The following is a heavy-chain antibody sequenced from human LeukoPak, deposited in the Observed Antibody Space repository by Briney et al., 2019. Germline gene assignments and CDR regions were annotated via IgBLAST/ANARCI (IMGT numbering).Heavy chain of an antibody. CDR2: TYYSGST. CDR3: ARPYYYDSRIDP. D-gene: IGHD3-22*01. Sequence: SQTLSLTCTVSGGSISSGDYYWSWIRQPPGKGLEWIGYTYYSGSTYYNPSLKNRVSISVDTSRNQFSLNLSSVTAADTAVYYCARPYYYDSRIDPWGQGTLVTVSS. CDR1: GGSISSGDYY. J-gene: IGHJ5*02. V-gene: IGHV4-30-4*01.